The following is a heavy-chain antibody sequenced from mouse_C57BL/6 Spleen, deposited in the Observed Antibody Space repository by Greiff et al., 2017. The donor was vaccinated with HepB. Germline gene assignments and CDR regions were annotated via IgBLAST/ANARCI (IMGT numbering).Heavy chain of an antibody. D-gene: IGHD3-3*01. CDR1: GFTFSSYG. CDR2: ISSGGSYT. J-gene: IGHJ2*01. CDR3: ARRGARTPNYFDY. Sequence: EVHLVESGGDLVKPGGSLKLSCAASGFTFSSYGMSWVRQTPDKRLEWVATISSGGSYTYYPDSVKGRFTISRDNAKNTLYLQMSSLKSEDTAMYYCARRGARTPNYFDYWGQGTTLTVSS. V-gene: IGHV5-6*01.